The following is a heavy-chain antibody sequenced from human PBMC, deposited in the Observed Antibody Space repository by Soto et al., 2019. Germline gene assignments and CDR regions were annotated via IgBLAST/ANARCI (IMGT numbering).Heavy chain of an antibody. V-gene: IGHV1-69*13. Sequence: SVKVSCKAIGGTFTSYAISWVRQAPGQGLEWMGETIPIIDNSAYAPNFRGRLTMTADESTNMAYIELSSLTSGDTAVYYCARGTTIFGLAPRALPPDVWGQGTAVTVSS. CDR3: ARGTTIFGLAPRALPPDV. CDR1: GGTFTSYA. D-gene: IGHD3-3*01. CDR2: TIPIIDNS. J-gene: IGHJ6*02.